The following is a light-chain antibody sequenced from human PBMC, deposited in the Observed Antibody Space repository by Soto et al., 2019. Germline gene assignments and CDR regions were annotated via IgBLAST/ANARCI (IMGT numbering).Light chain of an antibody. CDR2: VAS. V-gene: IGKV3-20*01. J-gene: IGKJ3*01. Sequence: EIVLTQSPGTLSLSPGESATLSCKASESIYINSFAWYYQKPGQPPRRLIYVASTRATAIPDRFSGSGSGTDFVLSIDRLEVEDSGIYYCQQYGASPFTFGPGTRVDIK. CDR1: ESIYINS. CDR3: QQYGASPFT.